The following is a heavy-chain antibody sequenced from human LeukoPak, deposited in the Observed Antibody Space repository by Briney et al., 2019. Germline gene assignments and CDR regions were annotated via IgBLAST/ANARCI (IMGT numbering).Heavy chain of an antibody. D-gene: IGHD4-17*01. Sequence: GGSLKISCKGSGYRFTSYWIGWVRQMPRKGLEWMGVIYPGDSDTRYSPSFQGQVTISADKSISTAYLQWSSLKASDTAMYYCARAADYGDYVKGHYYYYMDVWGKGTTVTVSS. J-gene: IGHJ6*03. CDR2: IYPGDSDT. V-gene: IGHV5-51*01. CDR1: GYRFTSYW. CDR3: ARAADYGDYVKGHYYYYMDV.